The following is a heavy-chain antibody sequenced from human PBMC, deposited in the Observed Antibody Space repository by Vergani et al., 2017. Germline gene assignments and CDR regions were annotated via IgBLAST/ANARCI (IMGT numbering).Heavy chain of an antibody. J-gene: IGHJ6*03. CDR3: ARDKSKRAPAVMGTYYYYMDV. CDR1: GITFWKYG. Sequence: EVDLVESGGGLGQPGGSLRLSCVASGITFWKYGMHWVRQSSGKGLEWVSGISWNSGAVDYADSVRGRFTISRDNDKNSLFLEMNSLRVEDTAVYFCARDKSKRAPAVMGTYYYYMDVWGKGTKVTVSS. D-gene: IGHD3-16*01. CDR2: ISWNSGAV. V-gene: IGHV3-9*01.